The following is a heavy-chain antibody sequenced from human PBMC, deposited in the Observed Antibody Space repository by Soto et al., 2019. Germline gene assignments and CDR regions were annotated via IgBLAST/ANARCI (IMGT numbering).Heavy chain of an antibody. CDR2: IYYSGST. CDR3: ARYGSGECNRGSCYSPFDY. J-gene: IGHJ4*02. V-gene: IGHV4-30-4*08. D-gene: IGHD2-15*01. CDR1: ARSISSVNYY. Sequence: SETLSLTCTVSARSISSVNYYWCWIRQPPGKGLEWIGYIYYSGSTYYNPSLRSRVTISVDTSKNQFSLKLSSVTAADTAVYYCARYGSGECNRGSCYSPFDYWGQGTLVTVS.